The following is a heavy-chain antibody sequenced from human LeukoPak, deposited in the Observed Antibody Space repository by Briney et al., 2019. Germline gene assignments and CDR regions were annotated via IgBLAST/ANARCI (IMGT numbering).Heavy chain of an antibody. CDR1: GFTFDDYA. V-gene: IGHV3-9*01. D-gene: IGHD5-18*01. Sequence: PGRSLRLSCAASGFTFDDYAMHWVRQAPGKGLEWVSGISWNSGSIGYADSVKGRFTISRDNAKNSLYLQMNSLRAEDTALYYCAKGRGYSYGQFDYWGQGTLVTVSS. CDR3: AKGRGYSYGQFDY. J-gene: IGHJ4*02. CDR2: ISWNSGSI.